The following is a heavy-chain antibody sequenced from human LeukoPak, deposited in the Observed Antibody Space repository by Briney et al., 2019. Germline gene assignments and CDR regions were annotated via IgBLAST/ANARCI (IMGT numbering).Heavy chain of an antibody. D-gene: IGHD3-9*01. V-gene: IGHV4-59*12. CDR1: GGSISSYY. CDR2: ISDIGSI. J-gene: IGHJ4*02. Sequence: SETLSLTCTVSGGSISSYYWSWIRQPPGKGLEWIAYISDIGSINYNPSLKSRVTISLDTSKNQFSLKLSSVTAADTAVYYCARATRRDVLRYFDWFTSYFDYWGQGTPVTVSS. CDR3: ARATRRDVLRYFDWFTSYFDY.